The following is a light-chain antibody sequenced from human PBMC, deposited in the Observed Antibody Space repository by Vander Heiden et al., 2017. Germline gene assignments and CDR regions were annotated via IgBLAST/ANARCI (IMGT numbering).Light chain of an antibody. CDR2: DAS. J-gene: IGKJ2*01. Sequence: DIQMTQSPSSLSASVGDRVTITCQASQDISNYLNWYQQKPGKAPKLLIYDASNLEAGVPSRFSGSGSGTAFTFTISSLQPEAIATYYCQQDDNLPYTFGQGTKLEIK. CDR1: QDISNY. V-gene: IGKV1-33*01. CDR3: QQDDNLPYT.